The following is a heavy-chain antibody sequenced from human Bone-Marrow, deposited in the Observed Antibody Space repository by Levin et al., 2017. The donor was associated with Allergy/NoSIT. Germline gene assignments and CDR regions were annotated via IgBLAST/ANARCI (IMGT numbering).Heavy chain of an antibody. CDR1: GYIFTNYA. J-gene: IGHJ4*02. D-gene: IGHD2-15*01. V-gene: IGHV1-3*01. Sequence: ASVKVSCKTFGYIFTNYAMHWVRQAPGQGLEWVGWINAGNGDTKYSQKFQGRVTITRDTSAPTAYLELSSLRSEDTAVYYCPRARGGCSGGGCYSDFDYWGQETLVTVSS. CDR2: INAGNGDT. CDR3: PRARGGCSGGGCYSDFDY.